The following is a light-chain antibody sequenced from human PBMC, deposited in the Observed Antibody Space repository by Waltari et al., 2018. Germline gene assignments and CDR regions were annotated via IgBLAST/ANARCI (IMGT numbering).Light chain of an antibody. CDR3: QQYFDWPMYT. CDR1: QSVTTN. CDR2: GAS. V-gene: IGKV3-15*01. J-gene: IGKJ2*01. Sequence: EIVMTQSPDTLFVSPGERATLSCRASQSVTTNLAWYQQKPGQAPRLLLYGASTRATGIPARFSGSGSGTDFTLTISSLQSEDFAVYYCQQYFDWPMYTFAQGTKLEIK.